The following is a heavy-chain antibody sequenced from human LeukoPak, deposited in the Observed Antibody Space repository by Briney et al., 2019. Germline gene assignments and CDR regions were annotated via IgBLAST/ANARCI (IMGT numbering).Heavy chain of an antibody. CDR2: INHSGSA. CDR1: GGSFSGYY. CDR3: ARGGWRRLDDY. Sequence: SETLSLTCAVYGGSFSGYYWSWIRQPPGKGLEWIGEINHSGSANYNPSLKSRVTISVDTSKNQFSLKLSSVTAADTAVYYCARGGWRRLDDYWGQGTLVTVSS. J-gene: IGHJ4*02. V-gene: IGHV4-34*01. D-gene: IGHD6-19*01.